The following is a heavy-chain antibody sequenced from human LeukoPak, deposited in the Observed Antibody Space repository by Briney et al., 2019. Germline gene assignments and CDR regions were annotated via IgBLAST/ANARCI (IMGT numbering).Heavy chain of an antibody. D-gene: IGHD3-22*01. CDR1: GYSFTGYY. J-gene: IGHJ4*02. CDR3: ARTYYYDSSGSRGQVYDY. CDR2: ISAYNGNT. V-gene: IGHV1-18*04. Sequence: ASVKVSCKASGYSFTGYYMHWVRQAPGQGLKWMGWISAYNGNTNYAQKLQGRVTMTTDTSTSTAYMELRSLRSDDTAVYYCARTYYYDSSGSRGQVYDYWGQGTLVTVSS.